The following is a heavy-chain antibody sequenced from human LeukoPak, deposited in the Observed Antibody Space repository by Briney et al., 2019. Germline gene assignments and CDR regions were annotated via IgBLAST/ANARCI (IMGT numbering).Heavy chain of an antibody. CDR3: AKTLWGPRSCPDY. V-gene: IGHV3-30*18. D-gene: IGHD3-16*01. Sequence: GRSLRLSCAASGFNFFTYGMHWVRQAPGKGLEWVAVISYDGSNKYYGDSVKGRFTISRDNSKNTLYLQMDSLRTEDTAVYYCAKTLWGPRSCPDYWGQGTRVTVSS. CDR2: ISYDGSNK. J-gene: IGHJ4*02. CDR1: GFNFFTYG.